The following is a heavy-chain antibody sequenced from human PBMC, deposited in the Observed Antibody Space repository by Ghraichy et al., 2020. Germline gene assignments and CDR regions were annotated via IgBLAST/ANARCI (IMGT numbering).Heavy chain of an antibody. V-gene: IGHV3-7*01. CDR3: AKCRGSTWNDALDI. CDR1: GFMFSSYW. D-gene: IGHD6-13*01. J-gene: IGHJ3*02. CDR2: VKPDGSEK. Sequence: GSLRLSCAASGFMFSSYWMNWVRQAPGKGLEWVAIVKPDGSEKNYVGSVKGRFNISRDNAKKSLYLQMNSLRAEDTAVYFWAKCRGSTWNDALDIWGQGTMVTVSS.